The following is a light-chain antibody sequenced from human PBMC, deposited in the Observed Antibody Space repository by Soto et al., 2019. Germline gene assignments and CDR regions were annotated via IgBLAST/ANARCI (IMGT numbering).Light chain of an antibody. CDR1: HSVSSSY. CDR2: GAS. J-gene: IGKJ4*01. Sequence: EIVLPQSPGTLSLSPGERATLSCRASHSVSSSYLAWYQQIPGQAPRLLIYGASKRATGIPDRFSGSGSGTDFTLTITRMEPEDFAVYYCQQYGSSPPLTFGGGTKVEIK. CDR3: QQYGSSPPLT. V-gene: IGKV3-20*01.